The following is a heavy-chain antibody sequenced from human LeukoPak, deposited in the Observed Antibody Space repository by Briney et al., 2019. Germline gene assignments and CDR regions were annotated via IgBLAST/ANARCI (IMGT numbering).Heavy chain of an antibody. V-gene: IGHV3-30*02. D-gene: IGHD6-19*01. CDR2: IRYDGSNK. CDR1: GFTFSSYG. J-gene: IGHJ4*02. Sequence: GGSLRLSCAASGFTFSSYGMHWVRQAPGKGLEWVAFIRYDGSNKYYADTVKGRFTISRDNSKNTLYLQMNSLRAEDTAVYYCAKDLGGWTRGFFDYWGQGTLVTVSS. CDR3: AKDLGGWTRGFFDY.